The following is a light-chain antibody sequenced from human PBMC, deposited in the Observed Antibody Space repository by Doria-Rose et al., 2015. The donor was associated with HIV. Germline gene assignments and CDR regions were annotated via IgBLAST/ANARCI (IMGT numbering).Light chain of an antibody. V-gene: IGKV4-1*01. J-gene: IGKJ3*01. CDR3: QQYYDTPS. CDR1: QSLLYTSKNY. CDR2: WAS. Sequence: DIQMTQSPESLGMSLCERATLNCKSNQSLLYTSKNYLAWYQQKPGQPPKLLIYWASTRQSGVTARFSGSGSGTDFTLTISSLEAEDVAVYYCQQYYDTPSFGPGTTVDTK.